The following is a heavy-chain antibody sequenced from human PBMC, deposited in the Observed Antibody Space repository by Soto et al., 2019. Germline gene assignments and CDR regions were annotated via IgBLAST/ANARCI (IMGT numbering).Heavy chain of an antibody. Sequence: EVQLVQSGAEVKKPGESLKISCKGSGYSFTSYWIGWVRQMPGKGLEWMGIIYPGDSDTRYSPSFQGQVTISADKSISTAYLQWSSLKASDTAMYYCARGLRPSYCSGGSCYSGDYWGQGTLVTVSS. V-gene: IGHV5-51*01. CDR3: ARGLRPSYCSGGSCYSGDY. J-gene: IGHJ4*02. D-gene: IGHD2-15*01. CDR1: GYSFTSYW. CDR2: IYPGDSDT.